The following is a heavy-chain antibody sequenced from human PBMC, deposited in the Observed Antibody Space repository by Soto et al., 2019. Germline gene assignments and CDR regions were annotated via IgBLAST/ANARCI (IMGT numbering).Heavy chain of an antibody. Sequence: EVQLVESGGGLVQPGGSLRLSCAASGFSFKDYWMHWVRQAPGKGLVWVSRINTDGRITSYADSVKGRFTISRDNAKNTVYLQMNSLRAEDTATYYCARPYGMDVWGQGTTVTVS. CDR2: INTDGRIT. J-gene: IGHJ6*02. CDR3: ARPYGMDV. V-gene: IGHV3-74*01. CDR1: GFSFKDYW.